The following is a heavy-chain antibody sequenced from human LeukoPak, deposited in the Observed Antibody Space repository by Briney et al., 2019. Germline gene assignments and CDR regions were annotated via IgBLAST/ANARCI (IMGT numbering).Heavy chain of an antibody. J-gene: IGHJ4*02. V-gene: IGHV3-53*01. D-gene: IGHD3-10*01. CDR3: ARDSYSRD. Sequence: GGSLRLSCAASGFIVSSSYMSWVRQAPGKGLEWVSLIQTNENTYYADAVTGRFTISRDNSKNTLYLEMNSLRAEDTAVYYCARDSYSRDWGQGTLVTVSS. CDR2: IQTNENT. CDR1: GFIVSSSY.